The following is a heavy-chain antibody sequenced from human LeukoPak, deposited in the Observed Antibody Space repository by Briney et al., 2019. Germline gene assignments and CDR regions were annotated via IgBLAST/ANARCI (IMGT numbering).Heavy chain of an antibody. Sequence: PGASLRLSCAASGFTFSSYAMSWVRQAPGKGLGWVSAISGSGGSTYYADSVKGRFTISRDNSKNTLYLQTNSLRAEDTAVYYCAKGEHIVVVTATFDYWGQGTLVTVSS. J-gene: IGHJ4*02. CDR1: GFTFSSYA. CDR3: AKGEHIVVVTATFDY. V-gene: IGHV3-23*01. D-gene: IGHD2-21*02. CDR2: ISGSGGST.